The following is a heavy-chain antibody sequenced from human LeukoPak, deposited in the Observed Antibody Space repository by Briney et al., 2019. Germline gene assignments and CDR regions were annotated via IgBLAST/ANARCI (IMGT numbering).Heavy chain of an antibody. V-gene: IGHV4-39*07. Sequence: PSETLSLTCTVSDGSISSSSYFWGWIRQPPGKGLEWIGNIYYSGSTYYNPSLKSRVTISVDTSKNQFSLKLSSVTAADTAVYYCARCLQYYYFMDVWGKGTTVTVSS. CDR1: DGSISSSSYF. CDR2: IYYSGST. J-gene: IGHJ6*03. CDR3: ARCLQYYYFMDV.